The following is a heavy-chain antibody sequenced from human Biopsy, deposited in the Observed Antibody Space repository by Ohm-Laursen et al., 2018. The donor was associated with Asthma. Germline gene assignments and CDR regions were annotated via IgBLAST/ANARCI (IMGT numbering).Heavy chain of an antibody. V-gene: IGHV1-69*13. J-gene: IGHJ4*02. CDR3: ARLNYYDSSGKYLDS. Sequence: SVKVSCKASGDSFSSYAISWVRQAPGQGLEWMGGIIPIFGTANYAQKFQGRVTITADESTSTAYMELSSLRSEDTAVYYCARLNYYDSSGKYLDSWGQGTLVTVSS. D-gene: IGHD3-22*01. CDR1: GDSFSSYA. CDR2: IIPIFGTA.